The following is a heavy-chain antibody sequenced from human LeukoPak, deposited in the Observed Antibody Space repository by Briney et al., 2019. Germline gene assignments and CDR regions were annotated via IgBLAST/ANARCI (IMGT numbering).Heavy chain of an antibody. J-gene: IGHJ4*02. Sequence: ASVKVSCKVSGYTLTELSMHWVRQAPGKGLEWMGGFDPEDGETIYAQKLQGRVTMTEDTSTDTAYMELSSLRSEDTAVYYCGTDLGSSWSVWGQGTLVTVSS. CDR1: GYTLTELS. V-gene: IGHV1-24*01. CDR3: GTDLGSSWSV. CDR2: FDPEDGET. D-gene: IGHD6-13*01.